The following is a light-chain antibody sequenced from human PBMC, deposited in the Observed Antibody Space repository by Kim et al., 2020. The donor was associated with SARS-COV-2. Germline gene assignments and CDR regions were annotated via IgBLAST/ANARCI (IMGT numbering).Light chain of an antibody. CDR2: GKN. Sequence: SSELTQDPAVSVALGQTVRITCQGDSLRSYYASWYQQKPGQAPVLVIYGKNNRPSGIPDRFSGSSSGNTASLTITVAQAEDEADYYCNSRDSSGNRVFGGGTQLTVL. CDR1: SLRSYY. J-gene: IGLJ3*02. CDR3: NSRDSSGNRV. V-gene: IGLV3-19*01.